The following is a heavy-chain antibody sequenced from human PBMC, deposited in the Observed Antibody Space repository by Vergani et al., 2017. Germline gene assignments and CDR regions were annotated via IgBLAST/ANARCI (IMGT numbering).Heavy chain of an antibody. Sequence: QVQLQESGPGVVKPSQTLSLTFAVSGRSISSGDHCWTWIRQRPGKGLEWIGYIFYSGTTYDNPSLRSRLTISVDTSQNQFSLKLRSVTAADTAVYYCARVDTQVPATSHFYYMDVWGKGTTVVVSS. CDR3: ARVDTQVPATSHFYYMDV. J-gene: IGHJ6*03. D-gene: IGHD6-25*01. CDR2: IFYSGTT. CDR1: GRSISSGDHC. V-gene: IGHV4-31*11.